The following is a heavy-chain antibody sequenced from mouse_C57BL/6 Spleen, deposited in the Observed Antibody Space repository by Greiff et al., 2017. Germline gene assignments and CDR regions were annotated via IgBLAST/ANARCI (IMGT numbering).Heavy chain of an antibody. Sequence: EVHLVESGGDLVKPGGSLKLSCAASGFTFSSYGMSWVRQTPDKRLEWVATISSGGSYTYYPDSVKGRFTISRDNAKNTLYLQMSSLKSEDTAMYYCARQTPYGSSSHWYFDVWGTGTTVTVSS. CDR2: ISSGGSYT. J-gene: IGHJ1*03. D-gene: IGHD1-1*01. V-gene: IGHV5-6*01. CDR1: GFTFSSYG. CDR3: ARQTPYGSSSHWYFDV.